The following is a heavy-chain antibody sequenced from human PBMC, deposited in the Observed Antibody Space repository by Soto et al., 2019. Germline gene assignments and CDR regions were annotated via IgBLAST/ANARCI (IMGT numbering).Heavy chain of an antibody. D-gene: IGHD4-17*01. CDR2: INPSGGST. Sequence: QVQLVQSGAEVKKPGASVKVSCKASGYTFTNYYMHWVRQAPGQGLEWMGIINPSGGSTRYAQKFQGRVTMTRDTATSTVYMELSSLRSEDTAVYYCARDEAYGDYVLDYWGQGTLVTVSS. CDR3: ARDEAYGDYVLDY. J-gene: IGHJ4*02. CDR1: GYTFTNYY. V-gene: IGHV1-46*01.